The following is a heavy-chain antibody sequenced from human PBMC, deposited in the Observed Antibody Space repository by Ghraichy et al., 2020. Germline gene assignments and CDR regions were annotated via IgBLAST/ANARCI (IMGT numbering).Heavy chain of an antibody. Sequence: ASVKVSCKASGYSFTSYDINWLRHAPGQGLEWMGWMTSNSGGTGYAQKFLGRVTMTRDTSTSTAYMELNRLTSDDTAVYYCARGGDIMGSYWGQGTLVTVSS. D-gene: IGHD3-16*01. CDR1: GYSFTSYD. CDR3: ARGGDIMGSY. J-gene: IGHJ4*02. CDR2: MTSNSGGT. V-gene: IGHV1-8*01.